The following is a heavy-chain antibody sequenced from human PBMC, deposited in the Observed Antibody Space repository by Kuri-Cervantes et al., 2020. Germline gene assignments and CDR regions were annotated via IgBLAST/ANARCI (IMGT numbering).Heavy chain of an antibody. Sequence: ASVKVSCKASGYTFPGYYMHWVRQAPGQGLEWMGWINPNSGGTNYAQQFQGRVTMTRDTSISTAYMELSRLRSDDTAVHYFARELGSSGWYFAWGQGTLVTVSS. V-gene: IGHV1-2*02. D-gene: IGHD6-19*01. CDR2: INPNSGGT. CDR1: GYTFPGYY. J-gene: IGHJ5*02. CDR3: ARELGSSGWYFA.